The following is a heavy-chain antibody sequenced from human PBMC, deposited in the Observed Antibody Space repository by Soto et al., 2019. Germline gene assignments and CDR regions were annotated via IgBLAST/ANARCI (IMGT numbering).Heavy chain of an antibody. CDR2: IHHSGST. V-gene: IGHV4-34*01. J-gene: IGHJ4*02. D-gene: IGHD3-3*01. CDR1: GGSFDGYY. CDR3: ARGVDSWSGYLF. Sequence: SETLSLTCALYGGSFDGYYWSWIRQSPGKGLEWIGEIHHSGSTKYNPFLKSRVPLSVDTSTKQFSLKMTSMTAADRGVYYCARGVDSWSGYLFWGQGTPVTVSS.